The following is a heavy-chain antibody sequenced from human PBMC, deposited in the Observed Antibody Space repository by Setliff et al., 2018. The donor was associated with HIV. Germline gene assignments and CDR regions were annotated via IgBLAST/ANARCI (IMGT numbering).Heavy chain of an antibody. D-gene: IGHD3-3*01. Sequence: PGGSLRLSCAASGFTFANFPVSWVRQAPGKGLEWVSATTSNGRTTDYAESVRGRFTLSRDNSRNTLYLHMTSLRAEDTAIYYCAKAWGSGYPSFESALMFDVWGQGTLVTVSS. CDR3: AKAWGSGYPSFESALMFDV. CDR2: TTSNGRTT. V-gene: IGHV3-23*01. CDR1: GFTFANFP. J-gene: IGHJ4*02.